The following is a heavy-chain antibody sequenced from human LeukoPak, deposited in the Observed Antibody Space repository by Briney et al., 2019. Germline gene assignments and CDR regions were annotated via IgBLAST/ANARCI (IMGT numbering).Heavy chain of an antibody. D-gene: IGHD1-1*01. CDR3: ARGREIWKGLPYFDY. V-gene: IGHV5-51*01. J-gene: IGHJ4*02. CDR2: IYSGDSEA. CDR1: GYTFPNYW. Sequence: GESLKISCKGSGYTFPNYWIGWVRQMPGKGLEWMGIIYSGDSEARYSPSFQGQVTISADKSISTAYLQWSSLKASDTAIYYSARGREIWKGLPYFDYWGQGTLVTVSS.